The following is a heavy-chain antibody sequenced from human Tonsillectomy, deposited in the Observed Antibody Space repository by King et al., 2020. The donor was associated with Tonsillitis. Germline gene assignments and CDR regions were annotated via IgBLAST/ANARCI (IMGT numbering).Heavy chain of an antibody. CDR2: IYYSGST. CDR3: ARDSGAIVVVPAAMGRAFDI. J-gene: IGHJ3*02. D-gene: IGHD2-2*01. CDR1: GGSISSGDYY. V-gene: IGHV4-30-4*01. Sequence: VQLQESGPGLVKPSQTLSLTCTVSGGSISSGDYYWSWIRQPPGKGREWIGDIYYSGSTYYNPSLKSRVTISVDTSKNQFSLKLSSVTAADTAVYYCARDSGAIVVVPAAMGRAFDIWGQGTMVTVSS.